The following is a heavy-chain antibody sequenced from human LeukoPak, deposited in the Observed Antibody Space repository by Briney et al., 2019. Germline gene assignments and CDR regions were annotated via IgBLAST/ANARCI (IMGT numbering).Heavy chain of an antibody. V-gene: IGHV1-2*02. Sequence: ASVKVSFKASGYTFTGYYLHWVRQAPGQGLEWVGGINSNNGDTHYAQNFQGRVTMTRDTSISTAYMELSRLGSDDTAVYYRARDGDGYNLDWGQGTLVTVSS. CDR1: GYTFTGYY. D-gene: IGHD5-24*01. CDR3: ARDGDGYNLD. CDR2: INSNNGDT. J-gene: IGHJ4*02.